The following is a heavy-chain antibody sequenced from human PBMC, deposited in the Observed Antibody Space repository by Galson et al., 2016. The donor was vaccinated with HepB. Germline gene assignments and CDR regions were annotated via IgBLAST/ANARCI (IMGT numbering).Heavy chain of an antibody. V-gene: IGHV3-9*01. J-gene: IGHJ4*02. CDR2: INWNSGTV. CDR1: GFTFDDYA. D-gene: IGHD6-19*01. Sequence: SCAASGFTFDDYAMHWVRHSPGKGLEWVAGINWNSGTVFYADSVKGRFTISRDNNRTSIYLQMDNLSVEDTAFYFCARDPYQWLSKYYFDYWGQGALVTVSS. CDR3: ARDPYQWLSKYYFDY.